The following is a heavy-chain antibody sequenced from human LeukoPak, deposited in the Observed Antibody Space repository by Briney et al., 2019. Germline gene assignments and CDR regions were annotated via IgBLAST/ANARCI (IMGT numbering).Heavy chain of an antibody. Sequence: PGGSLRLSCAASGFTFSSYWMSWVRQAPGKGLEWVANIKQDGSEKYYVDSVKGRFTISRDNAKNSLYLQMNSLRAEDTAVYYCARDMDYYDSSGCFDYWGQGTLVTVSS. D-gene: IGHD3-22*01. CDR3: ARDMDYYDSSGCFDY. CDR2: IKQDGSEK. CDR1: GFTFSSYW. J-gene: IGHJ4*02. V-gene: IGHV3-7*01.